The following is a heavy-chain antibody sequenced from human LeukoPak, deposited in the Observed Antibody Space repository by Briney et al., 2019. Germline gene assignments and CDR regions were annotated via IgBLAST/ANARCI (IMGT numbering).Heavy chain of an antibody. V-gene: IGHV3-74*01. Sequence: GGSLRLSCAASGFTLSNYWHNWVRQGPGKGLVWVSRINTDGSTTGYADSVKGRFTISRDNAKNTLYLQMNSLRAEDTAVYYCARAVAGTRNTFDIWGHGTMVTVSS. D-gene: IGHD6-19*01. J-gene: IGHJ3*02. CDR1: GFTLSNYW. CDR2: INTDGSTT. CDR3: ARAVAGTRNTFDI.